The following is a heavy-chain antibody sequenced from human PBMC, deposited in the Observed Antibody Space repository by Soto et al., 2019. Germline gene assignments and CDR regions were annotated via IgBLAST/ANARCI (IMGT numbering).Heavy chain of an antibody. V-gene: IGHV4-59*01. CDR1: GGSISPYY. CDR2: IYYTGRT. J-gene: IGHJ4*02. CDR3: ARAGGPTIDRLDY. Sequence: SETLSLTCTVSGGSISPYYWSWIRQPPGKGLEWIGYIYYTGRTNYNPSLRSRVTISLDTSKNQFSLKMNSVSAADTAVYYCARAGGPTIDRLDYWGQGTLVTVSS. D-gene: IGHD5-12*01.